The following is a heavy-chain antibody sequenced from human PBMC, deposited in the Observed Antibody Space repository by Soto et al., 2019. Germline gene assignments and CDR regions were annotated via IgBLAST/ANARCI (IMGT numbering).Heavy chain of an antibody. CDR3: AREGGRYFDWSYGMDV. V-gene: IGHV1-2*04. Sequence: QVQLVQSGAEVKKPGASVKVSCKASGYTFTGYYMHWVRQAPGQGLEWMGWINPNSGGTNYAQKFQGWVTMTRDTSIRTAYMELSRLRSDDTAVYYCAREGGRYFDWSYGMDVWGQGTTVTVSS. J-gene: IGHJ6*02. D-gene: IGHD3-9*01. CDR1: GYTFTGYY. CDR2: INPNSGGT.